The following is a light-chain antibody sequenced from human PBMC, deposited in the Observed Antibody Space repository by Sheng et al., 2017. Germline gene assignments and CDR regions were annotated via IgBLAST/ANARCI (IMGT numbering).Light chain of an antibody. J-gene: IGKJ1*01. V-gene: IGKV3-20*01. CDR3: QQYGET. CDR1: QTVTNNY. CDR2: GAS. Sequence: EVVLTQSPGTLSLSPGERASLSCRASQTVTNNYLAWYMHTPGQAPRLLIYGASNRATGIPNRFSGSGSGTDFTLTISRLEPEDFAVYYCQQYGETFGQGTKVEIK.